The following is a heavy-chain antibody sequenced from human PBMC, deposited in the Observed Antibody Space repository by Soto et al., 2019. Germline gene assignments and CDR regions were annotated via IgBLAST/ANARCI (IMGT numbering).Heavy chain of an antibody. Sequence: ASVKVSCKATGYTFTSYAMHWVRQAPGQRLEWMGWTNAGNGNTKYSQKFQGRVTITRDTSASTAYMELSSLRSEDTAVYYCARDPTVVTGYYYYGVDVWGQGTTVTV. CDR1: GYTFTSYA. V-gene: IGHV1-3*01. J-gene: IGHJ6*02. CDR3: ARDPTVVTGYYYYGVDV. D-gene: IGHD4-17*01. CDR2: TNAGNGNT.